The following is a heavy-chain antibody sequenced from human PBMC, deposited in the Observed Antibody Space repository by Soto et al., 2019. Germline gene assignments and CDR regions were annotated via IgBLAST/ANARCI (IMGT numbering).Heavy chain of an antibody. Sequence: HTLSLTCAITGDSVPSNSAAWNLIRQAPSRGLEWLGRTYYKSKWNNDYALSVKSRITINPDTSKNQFSLHLYSVTPEDTAVYYCTGITWFRGMDVWGQGTPVIVS. V-gene: IGHV6-1*01. CDR3: TGITWFRGMDV. CDR1: GDSVPSNSAA. D-gene: IGHD3-10*01. CDR2: TYYKSKWNN. J-gene: IGHJ6*02.